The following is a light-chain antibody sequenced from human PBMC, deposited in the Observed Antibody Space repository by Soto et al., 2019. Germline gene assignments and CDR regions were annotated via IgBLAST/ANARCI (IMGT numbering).Light chain of an antibody. CDR3: SSYACSYTLV. V-gene: IGLV2-11*01. J-gene: IGLJ2*01. CDR2: DVS. Sequence: QSALTQPRSVYGSPGQSVTISCTGTSNDVGGYNFVSWYQQHPGKVPKLFIYDVSRRPSGVPDRFSGSKSGNTASLTISGLQAEDEADYYCSSYACSYTLVFGGGTKLTVL. CDR1: SNDVGGYNF.